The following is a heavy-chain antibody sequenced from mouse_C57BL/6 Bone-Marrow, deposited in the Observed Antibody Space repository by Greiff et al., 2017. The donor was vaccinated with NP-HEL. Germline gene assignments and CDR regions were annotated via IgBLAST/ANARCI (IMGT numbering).Heavy chain of an antibody. D-gene: IGHD1-1*01. CDR3: TRYYYGSSYVYFDY. CDR1: GFTFSSYA. Sequence: EVQRVESGEGLVKPGGSLKLSCAASGFTFSSYAMSWVRQTPEKRLEWVAYISSGGDYIYYADTVKGRFTISRDNARNTLYLQMSSLKSEDTAMYYCTRYYYGSSYVYFDYWGQGTTLTVSS. V-gene: IGHV5-9-1*02. CDR2: ISSGGDYI. J-gene: IGHJ2*01.